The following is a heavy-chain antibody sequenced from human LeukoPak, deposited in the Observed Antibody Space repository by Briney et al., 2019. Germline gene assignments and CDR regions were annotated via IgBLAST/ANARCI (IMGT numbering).Heavy chain of an antibody. J-gene: IGHJ3*02. D-gene: IGHD2-15*01. CDR2: INHSGST. Sequence: SETLSLTCAVYGGSFSGYYWSWIRQPPGKGLEWIGEINHSGSTNYNPPLKSRVTISVDTSKNQFSLKLSSVTAADTAVYYCARGPFYCSGGSCYRAFDIWGQGTMVTVSS. V-gene: IGHV4-34*01. CDR1: GGSFSGYY. CDR3: ARGPFYCSGGSCYRAFDI.